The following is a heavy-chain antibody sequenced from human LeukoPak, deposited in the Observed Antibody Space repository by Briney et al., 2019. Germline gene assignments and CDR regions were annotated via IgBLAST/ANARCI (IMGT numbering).Heavy chain of an antibody. Sequence: PGGSLRLSCAASGFTFSSYAMSWVSQAPGKGLEWVSAISGSGGSTYYADSVKGRFTISRDNSKNTLYLQMNSLRAEDTAVYYCAKDCTNGVCYTNYGMDVWGQGTTVTVSS. D-gene: IGHD2-8*01. V-gene: IGHV3-23*01. CDR1: GFTFSSYA. CDR3: AKDCTNGVCYTNYGMDV. CDR2: ISGSGGST. J-gene: IGHJ6*02.